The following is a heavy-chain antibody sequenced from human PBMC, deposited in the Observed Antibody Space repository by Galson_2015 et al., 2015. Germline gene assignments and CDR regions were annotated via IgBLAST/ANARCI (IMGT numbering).Heavy chain of an antibody. Sequence: SVKVSCKVSGYTLTELSMHWVRQAPGKGLEWMGGFDPEDGETIYAQKFQGRVTMTEDTSTDTAYMELSSLRSEDTAVYYCATDRLYSSGWYSYYFDYWGQGTLVTVSS. J-gene: IGHJ4*02. CDR3: ATDRLYSSGWYSYYFDY. D-gene: IGHD6-19*01. CDR1: GYTLTELS. V-gene: IGHV1-24*01. CDR2: FDPEDGET.